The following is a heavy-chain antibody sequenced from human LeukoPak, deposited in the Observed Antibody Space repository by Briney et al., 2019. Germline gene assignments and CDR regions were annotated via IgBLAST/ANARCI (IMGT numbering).Heavy chain of an antibody. CDR2: IWYDGSNK. Sequence: GGSLRLSCAASGFTFSSYGMHWVRQAPGKGLEWVAVIWYDGSNKYYADSVKGRFTISRDNSKNTLYLQMNSLRAEDTAVYYCARDSAGYSSGWPYYYYYGMDVWGQGTTVTVS. J-gene: IGHJ6*02. CDR1: GFTFSSYG. V-gene: IGHV3-33*01. D-gene: IGHD6-19*01. CDR3: ARDSAGYSSGWPYYYYYGMDV.